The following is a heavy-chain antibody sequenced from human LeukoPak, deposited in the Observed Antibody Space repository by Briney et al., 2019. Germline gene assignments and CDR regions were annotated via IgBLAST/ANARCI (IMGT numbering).Heavy chain of an antibody. CDR3: AREGSGSYDWFDP. J-gene: IGHJ5*02. Sequence: SETLSLTCTVSGGSISSSSYYWGWIRQPPGKGLEWIGSIYYSGSTYYTPSLKSRVTISVDTSKNQFSLGLSSVTAADTAVYYCAREGSGSYDWFDPWGQGTLVTVSS. CDR1: GGSISSSSYY. CDR2: IYYSGST. V-gene: IGHV4-39*02. D-gene: IGHD3-10*01.